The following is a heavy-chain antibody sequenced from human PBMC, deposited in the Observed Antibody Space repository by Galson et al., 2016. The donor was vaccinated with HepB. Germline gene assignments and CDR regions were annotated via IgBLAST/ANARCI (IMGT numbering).Heavy chain of an antibody. CDR1: GYTFSNFG. CDR3: ARGRIAVAGSEAY. Sequence: SVKVSCKASGYTFSNFGISWVRQAPGQGLEWTGWISSNNGDANYARNFQGRVTMTTDTSTATAYLEVTSLKSDDTAVYFCARGRIAVAGSEAYWGQGTLVTVSP. CDR2: ISSNNGDA. J-gene: IGHJ4*02. D-gene: IGHD6-19*01. V-gene: IGHV1-18*01.